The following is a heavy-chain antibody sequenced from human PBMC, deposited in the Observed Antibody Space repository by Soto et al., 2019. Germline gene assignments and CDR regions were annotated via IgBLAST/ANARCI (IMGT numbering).Heavy chain of an antibody. D-gene: IGHD1-26*01. CDR3: ARVTGSYYCLDS. V-gene: IGHV4-59*01. Sequence: QVQLQESGPGLVKPSETLSLTCTVSGDSISPYFWSWVRQPPGKGLEWIGYIYYSGSTNSIPSLKSRVSISMDTSKNQFSLKLSSVTAADTAMYYCARVTGSYYCLDSWGQGTLVTVSS. CDR1: GDSISPYF. J-gene: IGHJ4*02. CDR2: IYYSGST.